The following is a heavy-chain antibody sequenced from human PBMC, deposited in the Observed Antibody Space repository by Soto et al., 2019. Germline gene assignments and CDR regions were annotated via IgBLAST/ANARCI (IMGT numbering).Heavy chain of an antibody. CDR2: IYYSGST. CDR3: ARGPPSMTTVTYYYYYGMDV. Sequence: QLQLQESGPGLVKPSETLSLTCTVSGGSISSSSYYWGWIRQPPGKGLEWIGSIYYSGSTYYNPSLKSRVTISVDTSKNQFSLKLSSVTAADTAVYYCARGPPSMTTVTYYYYYGMDVWGQGTTVTVSS. CDR1: GGSISSSSYY. D-gene: IGHD4-17*01. V-gene: IGHV4-39*07. J-gene: IGHJ6*02.